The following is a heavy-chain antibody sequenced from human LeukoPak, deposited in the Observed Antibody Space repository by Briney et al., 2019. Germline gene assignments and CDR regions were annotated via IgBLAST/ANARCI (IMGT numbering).Heavy chain of an antibody. J-gene: IGHJ3*01. Sequence: GGSLRLSCAASGFTFRNYGMHWVRQAPGKGLEWVAVIWYDGSNKYYADSVKGRFTISRDNSKNTLYLQMNCLRAEDTAVYYCARGSDHSSGAFDVWGQGTMVTVSS. CDR3: ARGSDHSSGAFDV. D-gene: IGHD6-19*01. CDR2: IWYDGSNK. CDR1: GFTFRNYG. V-gene: IGHV3-33*01.